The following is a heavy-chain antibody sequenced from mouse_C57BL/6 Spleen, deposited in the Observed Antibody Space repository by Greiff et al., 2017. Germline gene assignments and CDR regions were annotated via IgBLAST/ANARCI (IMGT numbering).Heavy chain of an antibody. V-gene: IGHV5-17*01. J-gene: IGHJ1*03. CDR3: ATYYGSSWYFDV. CDR1: GFTFSDYG. D-gene: IGHD1-1*01. CDR2: ISSGSSTI. Sequence: EVHLVESGGGLVKPGGSLKLSCAASGFTFSDYGMHWVRQAPEKGLEWVAYISSGSSTIYYADTVKGRFTIARDNAKNTLFLQMTSLRSEDTAMYYCATYYGSSWYFDVWGTGTTVTVSS.